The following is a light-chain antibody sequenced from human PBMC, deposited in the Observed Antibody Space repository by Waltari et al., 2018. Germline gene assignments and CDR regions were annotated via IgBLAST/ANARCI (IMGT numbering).Light chain of an antibody. CDR1: QSVGRY. V-gene: IGKV3-20*01. J-gene: IGKJ1*01. CDR2: DAS. CDR3: QKYVSLPAT. Sequence: EIVLTQSPATLSLSPGERATLPCRASQSVGRYLAWYQQKPGQAPRLLIYDASIRATGIPDRFSGSGSGTDFSLTISRLEPEDFAVYYCQKYVSLPATFGQGTKVEIK.